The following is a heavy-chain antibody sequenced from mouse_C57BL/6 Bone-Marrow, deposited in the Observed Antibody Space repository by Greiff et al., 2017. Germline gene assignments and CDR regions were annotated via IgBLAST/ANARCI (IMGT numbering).Heavy chain of an antibody. CDR1: GYSITSGYY. V-gene: IGHV3-6*01. Sequence: EVQLVESGPGLVKPSQSLSLTCSVTGYSITSGYYWNWIRQFPGNKLEWMGYISYDGSNNYNPSLKNRISITRDTSKNQFFLKLNSVTTEDTATYYCARAADYYGSSPRWYVDVWGTGTTVTVSS. D-gene: IGHD1-1*01. J-gene: IGHJ1*03. CDR3: ARAADYYGSSPRWYVDV. CDR2: ISYDGSN.